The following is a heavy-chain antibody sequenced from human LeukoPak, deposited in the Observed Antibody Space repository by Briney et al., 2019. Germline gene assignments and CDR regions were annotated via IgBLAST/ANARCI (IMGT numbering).Heavy chain of an antibody. Sequence: ASVTVSCKASGYTFTNYGISWVRQAPGQGPEWMGWISSYSGNTNYVQKLRGRVTMTTDTSTSTAYLELRSLRIDDTAVYYCARDDRTGSWSWFDPWGQGTLVIVSS. CDR2: ISSYSGNT. V-gene: IGHV1-18*01. CDR1: GYTFTNYG. CDR3: ARDDRTGSWSWFDP. J-gene: IGHJ5*02. D-gene: IGHD6-13*01.